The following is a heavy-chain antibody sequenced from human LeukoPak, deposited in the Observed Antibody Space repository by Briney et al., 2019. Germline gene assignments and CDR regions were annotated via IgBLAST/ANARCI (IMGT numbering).Heavy chain of an antibody. V-gene: IGHV4-34*01. D-gene: IGHD3-22*01. CDR1: GGSFSGYY. Sequence: SETLSLTCAVYGGSFSGYYWSWIRQPPGKGLEWIGEINHSGSTNYNPSLKSRVTISVDTSKNQFSLKLSSVTAADTAVYYCARAIYDSSGYSSPGDAFDIWGQGTMVTVSS. J-gene: IGHJ3*02. CDR2: INHSGST. CDR3: ARAIYDSSGYSSPGDAFDI.